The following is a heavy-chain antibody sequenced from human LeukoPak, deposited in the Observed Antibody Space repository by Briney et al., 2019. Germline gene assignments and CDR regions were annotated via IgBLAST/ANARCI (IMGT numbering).Heavy chain of an antibody. CDR2: VSGSGGTT. D-gene: IGHD2-21*01. CDR3: AQDRQTNHIVALSPTDKYLNS. J-gene: IGHJ5*02. CDR1: GFTFTYYA. Sequence: PGGSLRLSCAASGFTFTYYAVTWVRQAPGKGLEWVSTVSGSGGTTFYADSVQGRFTISRDNSMNTVYLQMNSLRGEDTAMYYCAQDRQTNHIVALSPTDKYLNSWGQGTLVTVSS. V-gene: IGHV3-23*01.